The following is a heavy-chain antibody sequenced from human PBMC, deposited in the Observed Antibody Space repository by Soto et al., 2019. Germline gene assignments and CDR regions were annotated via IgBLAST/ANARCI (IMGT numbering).Heavy chain of an antibody. CDR2: IYSGGST. CDR3: ARDRVESGYPEYFQH. V-gene: IGHV3-53*01. J-gene: IGHJ1*01. Sequence: EVQLVESGGGLIQPGGSLRLSCAASGFTVSSNYMSWVRQAPGKGLEWVSVIYSGGSTNYADSVKGRSTISRDNSKNTLYLQMNSLRAEDTTVYYCARDRVESGYPEYFQHWGQGTLVTVSS. CDR1: GFTVSSNY. D-gene: IGHD3-22*01.